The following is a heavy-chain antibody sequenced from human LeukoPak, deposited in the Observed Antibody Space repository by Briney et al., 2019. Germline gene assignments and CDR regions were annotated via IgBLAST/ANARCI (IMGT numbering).Heavy chain of an antibody. V-gene: IGHV3-48*03. CDR3: AREGVTVVTRYLDY. J-gene: IGHJ4*02. Sequence: PGGSLRLSCAASVFTFSSYEMNWVREAPGKGLEWVSYISSSGSTRYYADSVKGRFTISRDNAKNSLYLQMNSMRAEDTAVYYCAREGVTVVTRYLDYWGQGTLVTVSS. D-gene: IGHD4-23*01. CDR2: ISSSGSTR. CDR1: VFTFSSYE.